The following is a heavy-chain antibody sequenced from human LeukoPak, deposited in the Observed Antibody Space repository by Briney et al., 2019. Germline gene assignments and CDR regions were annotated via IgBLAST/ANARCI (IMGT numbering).Heavy chain of an antibody. J-gene: IGHJ3*02. CDR1: GFTFSSYS. V-gene: IGHV3-21*01. CDR2: ISSSSSYI. Sequence: PGGYLRLSCAASGFTFSSYSMNWVRQAPGKGLEWVSSISSSSSYIYYADSVKGRFTIPRDNAKNSLYLQMNSLRAEDTAVYYCARDLGGSYYSAFDIWGQRTMVTVSS. D-gene: IGHD1-26*01. CDR3: ARDLGGSYYSAFDI.